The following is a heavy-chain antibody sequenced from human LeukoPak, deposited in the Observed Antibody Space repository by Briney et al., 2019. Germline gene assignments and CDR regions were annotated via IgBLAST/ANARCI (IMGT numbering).Heavy chain of an antibody. J-gene: IGHJ3*01. CDR3: ASFEYSSSKG. Sequence: SETLSLTCAVSGYSISSGYYLGWIRQPPGKGLEWIGSIYHSGSTYYNPSLKSRVTISVDTSKNQFSLKLSSVTAADTAVYYCASFEYSSSKGWGQGTMVTVSS. CDR2: IYHSGST. CDR1: GYSISSGYY. V-gene: IGHV4-38-2*01. D-gene: IGHD6-6*01.